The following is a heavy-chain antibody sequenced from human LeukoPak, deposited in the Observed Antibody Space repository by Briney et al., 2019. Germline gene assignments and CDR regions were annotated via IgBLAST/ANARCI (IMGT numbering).Heavy chain of an antibody. V-gene: IGHV4-59*12. CDR3: ARGHYGSGSYNWFDP. J-gene: IGHJ5*02. CDR2: IHYSGST. CDR1: GDSIRSYY. Sequence: SETLSLTCSVSGDSIRSYYWGWIRQPPGKGPEWIGYIHYSGSTNYNPSLKSRVTISVDTSKNQFSLKLSSVTAADTAVYYCARGHYGSGSYNWFDPWGQGTLVTVSS. D-gene: IGHD3-10*01.